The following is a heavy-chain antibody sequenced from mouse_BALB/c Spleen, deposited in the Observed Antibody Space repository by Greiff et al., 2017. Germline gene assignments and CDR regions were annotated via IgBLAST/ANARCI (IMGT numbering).Heavy chain of an antibody. CDR2: IDPANGNT. CDR1: GFNIKDTY. J-gene: IGHJ4*01. CDR3: AIGNYDAMDY. V-gene: IGHV14-3*02. D-gene: IGHD2-1*01. Sequence: EVQLQQSGAELVKPGASVKLSCTASGFNIKDTYMHWVKQRPEQGLEWIGRIDPANGNTKYDPKFQGKATITADTSSNTAYLQLSSLTSEDTAVYYCAIGNYDAMDYWGQGTSVTVSS.